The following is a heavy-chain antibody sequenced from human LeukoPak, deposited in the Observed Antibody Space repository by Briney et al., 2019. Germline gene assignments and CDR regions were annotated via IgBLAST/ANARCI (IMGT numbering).Heavy chain of an antibody. V-gene: IGHV4-39*07. Sequence: SETLTLTCTVSGGSISSSSYYWGWLRQNKGKGLEWIGSIYYSGSTYYNPSLKSRVTISVDTSKNQFSLKLSSVTAADTAVYYCARDLNWNYDYWGQGTLVTVSS. CDR3: ARDLNWNYDY. CDR1: GGSISSSSYY. CDR2: IYYSGST. D-gene: IGHD1-7*01. J-gene: IGHJ4*02.